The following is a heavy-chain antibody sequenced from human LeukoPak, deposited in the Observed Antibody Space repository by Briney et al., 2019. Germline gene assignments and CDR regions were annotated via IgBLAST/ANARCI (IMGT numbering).Heavy chain of an antibody. D-gene: IGHD2/OR15-2a*01. Sequence: GESLRISCEGSGYSFTNYWISWVRQLPGKGLEWMVTIDPSDSYTKYSPSFQGHVTISADKSISTAYLQWSSLKASDTAMYYCARQEYSFLFYFDHWGQGTQVTVSS. CDR3: ARQEYSFLFYFDH. CDR2: IDPSDSYT. J-gene: IGHJ4*02. CDR1: GYSFTNYW. V-gene: IGHV5-10-1*01.